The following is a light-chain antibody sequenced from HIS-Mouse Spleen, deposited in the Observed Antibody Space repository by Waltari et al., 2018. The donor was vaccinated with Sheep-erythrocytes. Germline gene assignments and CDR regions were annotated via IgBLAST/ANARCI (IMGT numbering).Light chain of an antibody. Sequence: QSALTQPPSASGSPGQSVTISCTGTSRDVGGYHYVPWYQQHPGKAPKLMSYEVSKRPSGVPDRFSGSKSGNTASLTVSGLQAEDEADYYCSSYAGSNNWVFGGGTKLTVL. V-gene: IGLV2-8*01. J-gene: IGLJ3*02. CDR3: SSYAGSNNWV. CDR2: EVS. CDR1: SRDVGGYHY.